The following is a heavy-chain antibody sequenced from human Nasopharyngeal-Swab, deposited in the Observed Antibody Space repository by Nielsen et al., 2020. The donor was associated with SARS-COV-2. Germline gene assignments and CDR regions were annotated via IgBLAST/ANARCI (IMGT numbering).Heavy chain of an antibody. D-gene: IGHD3-22*01. V-gene: IGHV3-11*04. J-gene: IGHJ4*02. Sequence: GESLKISCAASGFTFSDYYMSWIRQAPGKGLEWVSYITYTSSIKYYADSVKGRFTVSRDNAKNSLYLQMNSLRAEDTAVYYCARIYLDISGYYPASFDYWGQGTMVTVSS. CDR3: ARIYLDISGYYPASFDY. CDR1: GFTFSDYY. CDR2: ITYTSSIK.